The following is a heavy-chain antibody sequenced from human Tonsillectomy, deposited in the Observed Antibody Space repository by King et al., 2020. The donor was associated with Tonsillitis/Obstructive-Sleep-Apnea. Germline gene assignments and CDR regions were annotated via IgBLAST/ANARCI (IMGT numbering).Heavy chain of an antibody. CDR3: ASGGYTYSY. J-gene: IGHJ4*02. D-gene: IGHD5-18*01. CDR1: GFTFGNYW. Sequence: VQLVESGGGLVQPGGSLRLSCAASGFTFGNYWMTWVRQAPGKGLEWVANINQDGSERYYVGSVKGRLTISRDNAKNSLCLQMNSLKAEDTAIYYCASGGYTYSYWGQGTLVTVSS. V-gene: IGHV3-7*05. CDR2: INQDGSER.